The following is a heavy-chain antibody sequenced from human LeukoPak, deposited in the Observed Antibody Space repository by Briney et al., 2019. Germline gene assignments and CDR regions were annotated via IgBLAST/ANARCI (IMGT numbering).Heavy chain of an antibody. D-gene: IGHD3-22*01. Sequence: ASVKVSCKASGYTFTFYYMHWVRQAPGQGLEWMGWINPNSGGTNYAQKFQGRVTMTRDTSISTAYMELSRLRSDDTAVYYCARVLGYYDSSGYGYWGQGTLVTVSS. V-gene: IGHV1-2*02. CDR2: INPNSGGT. J-gene: IGHJ4*02. CDR1: GYTFTFYY. CDR3: ARVLGYYDSSGYGY.